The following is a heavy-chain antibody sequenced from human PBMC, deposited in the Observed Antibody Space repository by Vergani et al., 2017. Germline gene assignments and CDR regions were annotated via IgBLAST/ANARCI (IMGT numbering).Heavy chain of an antibody. CDR2: IIPIFGTA. D-gene: IGHD2-2*02. CDR1: GYTFTSYY. CDR3: VRDATRYCSSTSCYNDGMDY. Sequence: QVQLVQSGAEVKKPGASVKVSCKASGYTFTSYYMHWVRQAPGQGLEWMGGIIPIFGTANYAQKFQGRVTITADDSTSTDYMELSRLRSEDTAVYYCVRDATRYCSSTSCYNDGMDYWGQGTLVTVSS. J-gene: IGHJ4*02. V-gene: IGHV1-69*01.